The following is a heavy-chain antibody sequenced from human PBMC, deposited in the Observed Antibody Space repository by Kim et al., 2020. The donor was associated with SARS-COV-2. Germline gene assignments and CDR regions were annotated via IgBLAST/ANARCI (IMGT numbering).Heavy chain of an antibody. CDR3: ARGERPLNTRFDF. J-gene: IGHJ4*02. CDR1: GFLFSDHW. CDR2: ISPDGSLT. V-gene: IGHV3-74*01. Sequence: GGSLRLSCTASGFLFSDHWMHWVRQDSGQGLEWVSRISPDGSLTNYADSVKGRFTISRDNAENSLYMDMNSLRAEDTAVYFCARGERPLNTRFDFWGQGILVTVSS.